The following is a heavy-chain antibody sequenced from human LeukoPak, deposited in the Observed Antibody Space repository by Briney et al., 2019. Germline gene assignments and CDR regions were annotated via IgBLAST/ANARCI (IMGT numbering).Heavy chain of an antibody. CDR2: IIPIFGTA. V-gene: IGHV1-69*05. J-gene: IGHJ4*02. CDR3: AKEYCSGGSCPLDY. Sequence: SVKVSCKASGGTFSSYAISWVRQAPGQGLEWMGGIIPIFGTANYAQKFQGRVTITTDESTSTAYMELSSLRSEDTAVYYCAKEYCSGGSCPLDYWGQGTLVTVSS. CDR1: GGTFSSYA. D-gene: IGHD2-15*01.